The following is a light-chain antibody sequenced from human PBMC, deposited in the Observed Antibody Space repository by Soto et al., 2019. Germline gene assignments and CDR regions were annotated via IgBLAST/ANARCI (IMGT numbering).Light chain of an antibody. CDR2: EVR. Sequence: QSALTQPASVSGSPGQSITISCTGTRSDVGGYNFVSWYQQFPGKAPKLMIYEVRNRPSGISNRFSGSKSGSTASLTISGLQAEDEADYYCSSYTSGVTLYVFGSGTKVTVL. J-gene: IGLJ1*01. CDR1: RSDVGGYNF. V-gene: IGLV2-14*01. CDR3: SSYTSGVTLYV.